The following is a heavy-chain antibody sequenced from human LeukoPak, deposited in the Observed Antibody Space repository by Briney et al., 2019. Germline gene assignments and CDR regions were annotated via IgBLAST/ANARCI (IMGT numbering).Heavy chain of an antibody. CDR1: GFTVSSNY. Sequence: PGGSLRLSCAASGFTVSSNYMSWVRQAPGKGLEWVSVIYSGGSTYYADSVKGRFTISRDNSKNTLYLQMNSLRAEDTAVYYCARAGSSSWYWYSQHWGQGTLVTVSS. D-gene: IGHD6-13*01. CDR3: ARAGSSSWYWYSQH. V-gene: IGHV3-53*01. J-gene: IGHJ1*01. CDR2: IYSGGST.